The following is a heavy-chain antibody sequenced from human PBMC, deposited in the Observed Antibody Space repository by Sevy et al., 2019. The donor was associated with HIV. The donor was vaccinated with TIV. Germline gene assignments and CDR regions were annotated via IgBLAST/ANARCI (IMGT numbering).Heavy chain of an antibody. D-gene: IGHD5-18*01. CDR1: GFTFSNAW. J-gene: IGHJ4*02. Sequence: GGSLRLSCAASGFTFSNAWMNWVRQAPGKGLEWVGRIKSKTDGGTTDYAAPVKGRFTISRDNSKNTLYLQMNSLKTENTAVYYCTTDGGGYNYGYSFDYWGQGTLVTVSS. CDR3: TTDGGGYNYGYSFDY. CDR2: IKSKTDGGTT. V-gene: IGHV3-15*07.